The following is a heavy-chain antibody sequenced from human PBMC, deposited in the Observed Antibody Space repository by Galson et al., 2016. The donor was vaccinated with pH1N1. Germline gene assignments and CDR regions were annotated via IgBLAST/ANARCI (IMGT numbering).Heavy chain of an antibody. CDR2: MNPNRGNT. CDR3: ARGRNFAMDV. V-gene: IGHV1-8*01. CDR1: GFTFTRYE. D-gene: IGHD1-14*01. J-gene: IGHJ6*02. Sequence: SVKLSCTASGFTFTRYEINWVRQATGQGLEWIARMNPNRGNTGSAQKFQGRVTMTRSSAITTAYLELSSLRFEDTAVYYCARGRNFAMDVWGHGTTVTVSS.